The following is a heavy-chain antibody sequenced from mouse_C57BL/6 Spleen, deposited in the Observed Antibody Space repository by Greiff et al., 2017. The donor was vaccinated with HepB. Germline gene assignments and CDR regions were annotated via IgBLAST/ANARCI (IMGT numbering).Heavy chain of an antibody. Sequence: VQLQQPGAELVKPGASVKLSCKASGYTFTSYWMQWVKQRPGQGLEWIGEIDPSDSYTNYNQKFKGKATLTVDTSSSTAYMQLSSLTSEDSAVYYCARRDYYGSSSLFAYWGQGTLVTVSA. CDR1: GYTFTSYW. CDR2: IDPSDSYT. J-gene: IGHJ3*01. V-gene: IGHV1-50*01. D-gene: IGHD1-1*01. CDR3: ARRDYYGSSSLFAY.